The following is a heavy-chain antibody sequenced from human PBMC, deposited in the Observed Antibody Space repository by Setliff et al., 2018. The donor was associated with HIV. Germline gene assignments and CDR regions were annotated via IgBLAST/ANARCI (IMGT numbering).Heavy chain of an antibody. D-gene: IGHD2-21*01. CDR3: ARDAVEASIPGGWFDS. CDR1: GGSVSSSAYF. V-gene: IGHV4-31*02. J-gene: IGHJ5*01. CDR2: MSKRGTY. Sequence: PSETLSLTCTVSGGSVSSSAYFWSWIRQHPGKGLECMGYMSKRGTYIINPSLESRMTMSVDTSKNQLYLRLKSVTAADTAVYFCARDAVEASIPGGWFDSWGPGTLVTVSS.